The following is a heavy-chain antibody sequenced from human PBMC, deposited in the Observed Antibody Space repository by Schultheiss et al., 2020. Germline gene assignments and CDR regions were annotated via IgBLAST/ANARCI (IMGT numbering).Heavy chain of an antibody. V-gene: IGHV3-33*01. Sequence: GGSLRLSCAASGFTFSTYGMHWVRQAPGKGLEWVAVIWFDGSNKHYADSVKGRFTISRDNSKNTLYLQMNSLRAEDTAVYYCAREVTEMATIVEYYYYGMDVWGQGTTVTVSS. J-gene: IGHJ6*02. CDR2: IWFDGSNK. CDR3: AREVTEMATIVEYYYYGMDV. CDR1: GFTFSTYG. D-gene: IGHD5-24*01.